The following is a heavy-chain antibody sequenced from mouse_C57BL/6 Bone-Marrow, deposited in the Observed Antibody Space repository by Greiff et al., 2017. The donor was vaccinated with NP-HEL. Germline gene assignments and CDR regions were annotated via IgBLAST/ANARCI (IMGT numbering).Heavy chain of an antibody. D-gene: IGHD2-1*01. J-gene: IGHJ3*01. CDR3: ARGNSAWFAY. V-gene: IGHV5-17*01. CDR2: ISSGSSTI. CDR1: GFTFSDYG. Sequence: EVQVVESGGGLVKPGGSLKLSCAASGFTFSDYGMHWVRQAPEQGLEWVAYISSGSSTIYYADTVKGRFTISRDNAKNTLFLQMTSLRSEDTAMYYCARGNSAWFAYWGQGTLVTVSA.